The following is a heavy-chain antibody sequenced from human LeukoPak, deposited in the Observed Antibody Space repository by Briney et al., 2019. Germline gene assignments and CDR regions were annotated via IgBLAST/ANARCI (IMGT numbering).Heavy chain of an antibody. CDR2: ISYDGRNH. D-gene: IGHD3-22*01. CDR1: GFKFSTYG. V-gene: IGHV3-30*03. J-gene: IGHJ4*02. CDR3: ARDYDYEDAGGFDY. Sequence: GGSLRLSCVASGFKFSTYGMHWVRQPPGKGLEWVAVISYDGRNHSYADAVKGRFTISRDNSKNTQYLQMNSLRAEDTAVYYCARDYDYEDAGGFDYWGQGTLVTVSS.